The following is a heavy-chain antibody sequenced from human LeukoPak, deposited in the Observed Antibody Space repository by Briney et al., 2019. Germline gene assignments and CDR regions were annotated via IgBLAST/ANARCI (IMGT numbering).Heavy chain of an antibody. CDR1: GFTFSSYS. J-gene: IGHJ3*02. D-gene: IGHD1-26*01. Sequence: GGSLRLSCAASGFTFSSYSMHWVRQAPGKGREWVAVISYDGSNKYYADSVKGRFTIDRDNSKHQLYLQMNSLRAEDTAVYYCPSYGEWELLDAFDIWGQGTMVTVSS. CDR3: PSYGEWELLDAFDI. CDR2: ISYDGSNK. V-gene: IGHV3-30-3*01.